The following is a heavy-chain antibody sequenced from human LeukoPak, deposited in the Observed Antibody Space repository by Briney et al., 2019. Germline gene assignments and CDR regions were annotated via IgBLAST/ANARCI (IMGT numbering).Heavy chain of an antibody. CDR1: GFTFTSSA. V-gene: IGHV1-58*02. Sequence: SVKVSYKASGFTFTSSAMQWVRQARGQRLEWIGWIVVGSGNTNYAQKFQERVTITRDMSTSTAYMELSSLRSEDTAVYYCAAATEWYSGSSRAFDIWGQGTMVTVSS. J-gene: IGHJ3*02. CDR3: AAATEWYSGSSRAFDI. D-gene: IGHD1-26*01. CDR2: IVVGSGNT.